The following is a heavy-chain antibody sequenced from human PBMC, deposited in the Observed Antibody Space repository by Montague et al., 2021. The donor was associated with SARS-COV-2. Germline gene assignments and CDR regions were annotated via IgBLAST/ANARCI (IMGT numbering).Heavy chain of an antibody. CDR1: GGSFSGYY. CDR2: INHSGST. D-gene: IGHD3-3*01. V-gene: IGHV4-34*01. CDR3: ARGYQLRFLEWSSRQSTFDY. J-gene: IGHJ4*02. Sequence: SETLSLTCAGYGGSFSGYYWSWIRQPPGKGLEWLGEINHSGSTNYNPSLKSRVTISVDTSKNQFSLKLSSVTAADTAVYYCARGYQLRFLEWSSRQSTFDYWGQGTLVTVSS.